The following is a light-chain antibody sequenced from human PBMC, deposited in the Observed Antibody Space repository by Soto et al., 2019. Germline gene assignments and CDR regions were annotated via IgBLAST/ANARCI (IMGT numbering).Light chain of an antibody. CDR2: GAS. CDR3: QQYGSSPLYT. V-gene: IGKV3-20*01. Sequence: EIVLTQSPGILSLSPGERATLSCRASQSVSRSYLAWYQQKPGQAPRLVIYGASSRATGIPDRFSGSGSGTDFTLTISRLEPEDFAVYYCQQYGSSPLYTFGQGTKLEIK. J-gene: IGKJ2*01. CDR1: QSVSRSY.